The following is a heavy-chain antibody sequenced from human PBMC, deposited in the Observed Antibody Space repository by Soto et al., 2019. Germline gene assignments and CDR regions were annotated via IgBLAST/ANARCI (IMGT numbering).Heavy chain of an antibody. CDR2: MNPGSGDT. J-gene: IGHJ5*02. V-gene: IGHV1-2*02. CDR1: GYTFTGYY. CDR3: ARMATFGSLNWFDP. D-gene: IGHD3-16*01. Sequence: ASVKVSCKASGYTFTGYYMHWVRQATGQGLEWMGWMNPGSGDTGYAQKFQGRVTMTRDISIATAYMELSSLRSDDTAIYYCARMATFGSLNWFDPWGQGILVTVSS.